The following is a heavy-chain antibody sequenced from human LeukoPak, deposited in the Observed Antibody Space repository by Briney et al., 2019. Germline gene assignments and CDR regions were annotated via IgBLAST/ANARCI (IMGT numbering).Heavy chain of an antibody. D-gene: IGHD3-16*02. Sequence: SETLSLTCTVSGGSISSSSYYWGWIRQPPGKGLEWIGNIYYSGNTYYNPSLKGRVAMSIDTSKNHFSLKLSSVTAAGTAVYYCAREIYLPLGDYGMDVWGQGTTVTVSS. CDR3: AREIYLPLGDYGMDV. CDR2: IYYSGNT. V-gene: IGHV4-39*02. J-gene: IGHJ6*02. CDR1: GGSISSSSYY.